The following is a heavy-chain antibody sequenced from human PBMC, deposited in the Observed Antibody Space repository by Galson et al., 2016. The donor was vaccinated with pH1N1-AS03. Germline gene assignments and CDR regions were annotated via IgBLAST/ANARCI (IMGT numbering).Heavy chain of an antibody. D-gene: IGHD6-13*01. J-gene: IGHJ4*02. CDR1: GFGFNIYA. V-gene: IGHV3-23*01. CDR3: AAGILQQLPNYFTY. CDR2: ISGSGAGI. Sequence: SLRLSCAASGFGFNIYAMSWVRQAPGKGLQWVSGISGSGAGIYYADSLKGRFSISRDNSRNTLYLQVNGLRAEDTAVYFCAAGILQQLPNYFTYWGQGTLVTVSS.